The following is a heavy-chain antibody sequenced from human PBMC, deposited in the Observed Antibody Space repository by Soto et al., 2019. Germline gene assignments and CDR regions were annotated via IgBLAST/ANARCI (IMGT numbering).Heavy chain of an antibody. CDR2: ISYDGSNK. Sequence: GLSLRLSCAASGFTFSSYAMHWVRQAPGKGLEWVAVISYDGSNKYYADSVKGRFTISRDNSKNTLYLRMNSLRAEDTAVYYCARTPLYWGQGTLVTVSS. CDR1: GFTFSSYA. CDR3: ARTPLY. V-gene: IGHV3-30-3*01. J-gene: IGHJ4*02.